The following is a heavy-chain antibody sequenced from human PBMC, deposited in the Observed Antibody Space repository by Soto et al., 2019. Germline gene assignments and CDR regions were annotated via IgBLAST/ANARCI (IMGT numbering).Heavy chain of an antibody. D-gene: IGHD2-2*01. Sequence: SETLSLTCTVSGDSISSGHYYGSWIRQPPGQGLEWIGYIYYSGSTYYNPSLVSRVTISVYTSQTQFSLKLSSVTAADTAVYSCARVVRFCSSTSCYPWNLFDPCAQGTLATVSS. CDR3: ARVVRFCSSTSCYPWNLFDP. CDR2: IYYSGST. V-gene: IGHV4-30-4*01. J-gene: IGHJ5*02. CDR1: GDSISSGHYY.